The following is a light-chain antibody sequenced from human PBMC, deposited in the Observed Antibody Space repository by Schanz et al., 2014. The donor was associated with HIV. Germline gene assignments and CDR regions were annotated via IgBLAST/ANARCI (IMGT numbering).Light chain of an antibody. CDR2: WAS. CDR1: QSILYSSNNKNY. J-gene: IGKJ5*01. CDR3: QQYYSTLIT. V-gene: IGKV4-1*01. Sequence: DIVMTQSPDSLAVSLGERATINCRSSQSILYSSNNKNYLAWFQQRPGQPPKLLIYWASIRDSRTPDRISGVVSGPDFTLTMNSLQAEDVAVYHCQQYYSTLITFGQGTRLEIK.